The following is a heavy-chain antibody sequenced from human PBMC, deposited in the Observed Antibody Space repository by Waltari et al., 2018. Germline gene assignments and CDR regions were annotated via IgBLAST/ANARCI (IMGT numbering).Heavy chain of an antibody. CDR2: IKQDGSEK. J-gene: IGHJ3*02. CDR3: VYGVSLPI. V-gene: IGHV3-7*01. D-gene: IGHD2-8*01. CDR1: GFTFSSSW. Sequence: EVQLVESGGGLVQPGGSLRLSCAASGFTFSSSWMSWVRQAPGKGLEWVANIKQDGSEKYYVDSVKGRFTISRDNAKNSLYLQMNGLRAEDTAVYYCVYGVSLPIWGQGTMVTVSS.